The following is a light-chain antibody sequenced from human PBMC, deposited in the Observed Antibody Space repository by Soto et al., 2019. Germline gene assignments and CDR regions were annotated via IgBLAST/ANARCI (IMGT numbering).Light chain of an antibody. J-gene: IGLJ1*01. CDR1: SSDVGGYNY. CDR3: SSYTSRSTLI. CDR2: DVS. Sequence: QCVLTEPASVSGAPGQSITISCTGTSSDVGGYNYVSWYQQHPGKAPKLMIYDVSNRPSGVSNRFSGSKSGNTASLTISGLQAEDEADYYCSSYTSRSTLIFGTGTKVTVL. V-gene: IGLV2-14*01.